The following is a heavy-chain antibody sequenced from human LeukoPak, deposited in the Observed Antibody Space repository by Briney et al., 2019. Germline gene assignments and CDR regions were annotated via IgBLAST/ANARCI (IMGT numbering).Heavy chain of an antibody. CDR2: ISGSGGST. V-gene: IGHV3-23*01. D-gene: IGHD3-22*01. CDR1: GFTFSSYA. CDR3: AKGRNYYDSSGSLH. Sequence: GGSLRLSCAASGFTFSSYAMSWVRQAPGKGLEWVSAISGSGGSTYYADSVKGRFTISRDNSKNTLYLQMNSLRAEDTAVYYCAKGRNYYDSSGSLHWGQGTLVTVSS. J-gene: IGHJ4*02.